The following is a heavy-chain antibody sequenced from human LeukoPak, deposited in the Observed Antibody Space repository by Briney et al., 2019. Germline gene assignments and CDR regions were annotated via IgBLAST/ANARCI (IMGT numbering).Heavy chain of an antibody. CDR3: TNSLFGVINY. V-gene: IGHV3-74*01. CDR1: GFTFSTNW. Sequence: GGSLRLSCAASGFTFSTNWMHWVRQAPGMGLEWVSLVKSDGSLTSYADSVKGRFTISRDNANNTLYLQMNGLRADDTAVYYCTNSLFGVINYWGQGVLVTVSS. J-gene: IGHJ4*02. CDR2: VKSDGSLT. D-gene: IGHD3-3*01.